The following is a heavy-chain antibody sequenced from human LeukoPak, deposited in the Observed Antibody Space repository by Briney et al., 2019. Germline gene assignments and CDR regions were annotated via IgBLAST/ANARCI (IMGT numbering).Heavy chain of an antibody. V-gene: IGHV3-30*02. CDR2: VRYDGSNK. J-gene: IGHJ4*02. D-gene: IGHD2-15*01. CDR1: GFTFSSYG. Sequence: GGSLRLSCAASGFTFSSYGMHWVRQAPGKGLEWVAFVRYDGSNKYYADSVKGRFTISRDNSKNTLYLQMNSLRAEDTAVYYCAIIGVVAGKVGFDYWGQGTLVTVSS. CDR3: AIIGVVAGKVGFDY.